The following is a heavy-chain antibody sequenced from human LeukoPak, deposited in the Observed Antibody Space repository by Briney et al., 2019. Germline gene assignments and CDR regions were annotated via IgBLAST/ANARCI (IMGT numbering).Heavy chain of an antibody. Sequence: SVKVSCKASGGTFSSYGISWVRQAPGQGLEWMGGIIPIFGTANYAQEFQGRVTITADESTSTAYMELSSLRSEDTAVYYCARLDEYSSSSRYYGMDVWGQGTTVTVSS. D-gene: IGHD6-6*01. V-gene: IGHV1-69*13. CDR3: ARLDEYSSSSRYYGMDV. J-gene: IGHJ6*02. CDR1: GGTFSSYG. CDR2: IIPIFGTA.